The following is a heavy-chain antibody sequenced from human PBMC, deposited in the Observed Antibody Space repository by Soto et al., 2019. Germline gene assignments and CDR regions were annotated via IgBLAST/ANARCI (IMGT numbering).Heavy chain of an antibody. D-gene: IGHD1-26*01. J-gene: IGHJ6*02. CDR3: ARHEGWSPGRPHYYYYYGMDV. Sequence: SATQYLTCTVFGGSISSSSYYWGWIRQPPGKGLKWIGSIYYSGSTYYNPSLKSRVTISVDTSKNQFSLKLSSVTAADTAVYYCARHEGWSPGRPHYYYYYGMDVWGQGTTVT. CDR2: IYYSGST. CDR1: GGSISSSSYY. V-gene: IGHV4-39*01.